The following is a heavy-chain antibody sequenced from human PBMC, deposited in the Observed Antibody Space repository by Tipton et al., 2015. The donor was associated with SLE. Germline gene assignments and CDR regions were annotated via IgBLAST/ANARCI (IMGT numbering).Heavy chain of an antibody. D-gene: IGHD1-26*01. CDR2: INPSGGST. V-gene: IGHV1-46*01. CDR3: ARDRGGSYHY. J-gene: IGHJ4*02. Sequence: QVQLVQSGPEVKKPGSSVKVSCKASGGTFSSYAISWVRQAPGQGLEWMGGINPSGGSTSYAQKFQGRVTMTRDTSTSTVYMELSSLRSEDTAVYYGARDRGGSYHYWGQGTLVTVSS. CDR1: GGTFSSYA.